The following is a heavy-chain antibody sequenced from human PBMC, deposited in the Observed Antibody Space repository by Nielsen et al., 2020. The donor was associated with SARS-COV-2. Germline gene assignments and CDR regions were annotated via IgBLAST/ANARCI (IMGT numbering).Heavy chain of an antibody. J-gene: IGHJ6*02. D-gene: IGHD2-2*02. CDR3: ARWCSSTSCYTGQGYYYGMDV. CDR2: ISSSSSTI. Sequence: GGSLRLSCAASGFTFSSYSMNWVRQAPGKGLEWVSYISSSSSTIYYADSVKGRFTISRDNAKNSLYLQMNSLRAEDMAVYYCARWCSSTSCYTGQGYYYGMDVWGQGTTVTVSS. CDR1: GFTFSSYS. V-gene: IGHV3-48*01.